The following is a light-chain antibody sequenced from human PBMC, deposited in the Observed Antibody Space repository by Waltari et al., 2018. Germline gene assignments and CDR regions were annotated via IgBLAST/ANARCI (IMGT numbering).Light chain of an antibody. J-gene: IGKJ2*03. V-gene: IGKV1-12*01. Sequence: VGDRVTITCRASQDINKWLAWFQQTPGKAPKLLIYAGSSLQSGVPSRFSDSGSGADFTLTISTLQPEDSATYYCQQAHSFPYSFGQGTKLEIK. CDR3: QQAHSFPYS. CDR2: AGS. CDR1: QDINKW.